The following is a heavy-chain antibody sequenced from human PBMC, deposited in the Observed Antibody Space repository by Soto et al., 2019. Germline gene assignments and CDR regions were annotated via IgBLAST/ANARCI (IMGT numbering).Heavy chain of an antibody. CDR1: GGSISSGDYY. Sequence: NPSETLSLTCTVSGGSISSGDYYWSWIRQPPGKGLEWIGYIYYSGSTYYNPSLKSRVTISVDTSKNQFSLKLSSVTAADTAVYYCARMRECDTDSYGYCWFDPWGQGTLVTVSS. CDR3: ARMRECDTDSYGYCWFDP. V-gene: IGHV4-30-4*01. J-gene: IGHJ5*02. D-gene: IGHD5-18*01. CDR2: IYYSGST.